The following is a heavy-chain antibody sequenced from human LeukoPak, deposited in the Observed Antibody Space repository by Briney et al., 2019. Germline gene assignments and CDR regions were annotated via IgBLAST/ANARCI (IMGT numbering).Heavy chain of an antibody. V-gene: IGHV3-53*01. J-gene: IGHJ4*02. D-gene: IGHD2-15*01. CDR3: GRGGTFPIFDY. Sequence: GGSLRLSCAASGFTVSSNYMSWVRQAPGKGLEWVSVIYSGGSTYYADSVKGRFTISRDNSKNTLYLQMNSLRAEDTAVYYCGRGGTFPIFDYWGQGTLVTVSS. CDR1: GFTVSSNY. CDR2: IYSGGST.